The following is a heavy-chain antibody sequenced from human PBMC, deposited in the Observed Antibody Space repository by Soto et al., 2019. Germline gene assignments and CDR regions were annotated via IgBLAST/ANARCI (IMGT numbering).Heavy chain of an antibody. J-gene: IGHJ4*02. D-gene: IGHD6-13*01. V-gene: IGHV4-4*02. Sequence: QVQLQESGPGLVKPSGTLSLTCAVSGGSISSSNWWSWVRQPAGKGLEWIGEIYHSGSTNYNPSLKSRVTISVDKSKNQFSLKLSSVSAADTAVYYCAGPRRGGSSWYNSFWDYWGQGTLVTVSS. CDR3: AGPRRGGSSWYNSFWDY. CDR2: IYHSGST. CDR1: GGSISSSNW.